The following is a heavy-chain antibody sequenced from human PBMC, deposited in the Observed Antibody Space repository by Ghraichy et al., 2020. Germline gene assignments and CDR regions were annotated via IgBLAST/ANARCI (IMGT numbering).Heavy chain of an antibody. CDR2: ISGSGGST. V-gene: IGHV3-23*01. J-gene: IGHJ6*02. CDR3: AKLFPRIVVVPAAGMDV. D-gene: IGHD2-2*01. CDR1: RFNFSNYA. Sequence: LSLTCAASRFNFSNYAMTWVRQAPGKGLEWVSAISGSGGSTYYADSGKGRFTISRDNSKNTLYLQMNSLRAEGTAVYYCAKLFPRIVVVPAAGMDVWGQGTTVTVSS.